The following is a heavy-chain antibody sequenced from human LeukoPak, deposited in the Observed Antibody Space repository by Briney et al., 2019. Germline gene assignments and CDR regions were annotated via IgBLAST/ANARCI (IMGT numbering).Heavy chain of an antibody. J-gene: IGHJ3*02. V-gene: IGHV3-23*01. Sequence: GGSLRLSCAASGFTFSSYVMSWVRQAPGKGLEWVSEISGSGGSTYYADSVKGRFTISRDNSKKTLYLQMNSLRAEDTAVYYCAKESGAAAGIVPDACDIWGQGTRVTVSS. CDR1: GFTFSSYV. CDR3: AKESGAAAGIVPDACDI. CDR2: ISGSGGST. D-gene: IGHD6-13*01.